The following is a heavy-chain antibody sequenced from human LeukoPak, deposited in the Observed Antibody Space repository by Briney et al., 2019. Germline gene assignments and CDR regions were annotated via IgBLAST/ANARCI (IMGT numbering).Heavy chain of an antibody. J-gene: IGHJ4*02. CDR1: GFTFSSYG. D-gene: IGHD2-15*01. Sequence: GRSLRLSCAASGFTFSSYGMHWVRQAPGKGLEWVAVISYDGSNKYYADSVKGRFTISRDNSKNTLYLQMNRLRAEDTAVYYCAAAPLLLYWGQGTLVTVSS. CDR2: ISYDGSNK. CDR3: AAAPLLLY. V-gene: IGHV3-30*03.